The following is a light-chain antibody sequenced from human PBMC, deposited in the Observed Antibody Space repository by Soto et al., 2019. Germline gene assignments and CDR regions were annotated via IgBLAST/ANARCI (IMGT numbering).Light chain of an antibody. CDR3: LHPYSDTRPDVV. CDR2: DTS. V-gene: IGLV7-46*01. Sequence: QAVVTQEPSLTVSPGGTVTLTCGSSTGAVTSGHYPYWLQLKPGQAPRTLIYDTSNKHSWTPARFSGSLLVGKATLTLAGAQPEDEAEYYCLHPYSDTRPDVVFGGGTKLTVL. CDR1: TGAVTSGHY. J-gene: IGLJ2*01.